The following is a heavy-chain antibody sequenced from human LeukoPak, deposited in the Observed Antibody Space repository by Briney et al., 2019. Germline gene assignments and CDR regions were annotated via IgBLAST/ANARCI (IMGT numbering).Heavy chain of an antibody. CDR2: IYYSGST. CDR3: ARVASPYYYGSGSPMGFEY. Sequence: SETLSLTCTVSGGSISSSSYYWGWIRQPPGKGLEWIGSIYYSGSTYYNPSLKSRVTISVDTSKNQFSLKLSSVTAADTAVYYCARVASPYYYGSGSPMGFEYWGQGTLVTVSS. V-gene: IGHV4-39*01. CDR1: GGSISSSSYY. J-gene: IGHJ4*02. D-gene: IGHD3-10*01.